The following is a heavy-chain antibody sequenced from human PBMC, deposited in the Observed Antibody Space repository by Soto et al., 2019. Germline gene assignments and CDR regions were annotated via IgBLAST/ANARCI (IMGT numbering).Heavy chain of an antibody. V-gene: IGHV1-8*01. CDR2: MNPNSGNT. CDR1: GYTFTSYD. CDR3: AIVGAEIKLWLRRGYFDY. D-gene: IGHD5-18*01. Sequence: QVQLVQSGAEVKKPGASVKVSCKASGYTFTSYDINWVRQATGQGLEWMGWMNPNSGNTGYAQKFQGRVTMTRKTSISTAYMELSSLRSEDTAVYYCAIVGAEIKLWLRRGYFDYWGQGTLVTVSS. J-gene: IGHJ4*02.